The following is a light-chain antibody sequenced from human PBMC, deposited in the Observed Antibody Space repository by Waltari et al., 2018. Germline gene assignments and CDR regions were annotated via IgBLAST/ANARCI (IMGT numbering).Light chain of an antibody. CDR3: QQHGTLPAT. CDR2: RAS. J-gene: IGKJ1*01. Sequence: EIVLTQSPGTASLSPGERVTLSCRASQSVGSSSLAGYQQKPGQAPRLVIYRASRRATGIPDRVSGSGAGTDFSLTISRLEPEDFGVYYCQQHGTLPATFGQATKVESK. V-gene: IGKV3-20*01. CDR1: QSVGSSS.